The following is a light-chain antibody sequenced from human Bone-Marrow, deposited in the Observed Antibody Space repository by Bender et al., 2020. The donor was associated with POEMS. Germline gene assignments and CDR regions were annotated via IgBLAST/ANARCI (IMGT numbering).Light chain of an antibody. CDR2: NSD. V-gene: IGLV1-44*01. CDR3: SSYTSSSTSYV. Sequence: QSVLTQPPSASATPGQRVTISCSRSASDRGTTPINWYQHLPGTAPKLIIYNSDQRPSGVPDRFSGSKSGNTASLTVSGLQAEDEADYYCSSYTSSSTSYVFGTGTKVTVL. J-gene: IGLJ1*01. CDR1: ASDRGTTP.